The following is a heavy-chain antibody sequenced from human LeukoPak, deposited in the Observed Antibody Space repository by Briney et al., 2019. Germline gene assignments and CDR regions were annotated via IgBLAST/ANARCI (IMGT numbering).Heavy chain of an antibody. CDR3: ARVGSPVLLWFGELLEGNWFDP. V-gene: IGHV4-4*07. J-gene: IGHJ5*02. CDR2: IYTSGST. D-gene: IGHD3-10*01. CDR1: GGSISSYY. Sequence: PSETLSLTCTVSGGSISSYYWSWIRQPAGKGLEWIGRIYTSGSTNYNPSLKSRVTISIDTSKNQFSLKLSSVTAADTAVYYCARVGSPVLLWFGELLEGNWFDPWGQGTLVTVSS.